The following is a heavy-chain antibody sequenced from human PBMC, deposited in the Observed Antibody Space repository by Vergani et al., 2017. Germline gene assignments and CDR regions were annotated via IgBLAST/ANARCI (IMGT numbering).Heavy chain of an antibody. V-gene: IGHV2-70*04. CDR2: IDWDDDK. CDR1: GFSLSTSGMR. Sequence: QVTLKESGPALVKPTQTLTLTCTFSGFSLSTSGMRVSWIRQPPGKALEWLARIDWDDDKFYSTSLKTRLTISKDTSKNQVVLTMTNMDPVDTATYYCASGGNFFDYWGQGTLVTVSS. J-gene: IGHJ4*02. CDR3: ASGGNFFDY. D-gene: IGHD6-19*01.